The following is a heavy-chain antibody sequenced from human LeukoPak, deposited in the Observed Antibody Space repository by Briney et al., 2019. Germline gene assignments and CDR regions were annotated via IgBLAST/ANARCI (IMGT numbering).Heavy chain of an antibody. CDR2: INHSGST. CDR3: ARVLVGATRRFDY. V-gene: IGHV4-34*01. CDR1: GGTFSGYY. J-gene: IGHJ4*02. Sequence: SETLSLTCAVYGGTFSGYYWSWIRQPPGKGLEWIGEINHSGSTNYNPSLKSRVTISVDTSKNQFSLKLSSVTAARTAVYYCARVLVGATRRFDYWGQGTLVTVSS. D-gene: IGHD1-26*01.